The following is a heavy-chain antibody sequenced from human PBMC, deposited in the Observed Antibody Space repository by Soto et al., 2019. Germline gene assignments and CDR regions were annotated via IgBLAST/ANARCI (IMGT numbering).Heavy chain of an antibody. V-gene: IGHV6-1*01. Sequence: SQTLSLTCAISGDSVSSNTAAWNWIRSSPSRGLEWLGRTYYRTNWRHDYAVSVKSRITVNPDTSKNHFSLQLNSVTPDDTAVYYCARGVAGSGFDLWGQGTLVTVSS. CDR3: ARGVAGSGFDL. CDR2: TYYRTNWRH. J-gene: IGHJ4*02. CDR1: GDSVSSNTAA. D-gene: IGHD6-19*01.